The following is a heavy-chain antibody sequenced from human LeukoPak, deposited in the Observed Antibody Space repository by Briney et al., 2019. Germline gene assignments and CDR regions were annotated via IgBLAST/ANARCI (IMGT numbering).Heavy chain of an antibody. CDR2: IYPGDSDT. Sequence: GESLKISCKGSGYSFTSYWIGWVRQMPGKGLEWIGIIYPGDSDTRYSPSFQGQVTISADKSISTAYLQWSSLRASDTAMYYCARREYSSSWEPFDYWGQGTLVTVSS. D-gene: IGHD6-13*01. V-gene: IGHV5-51*01. CDR3: ARREYSSSWEPFDY. J-gene: IGHJ4*02. CDR1: GYSFTSYW.